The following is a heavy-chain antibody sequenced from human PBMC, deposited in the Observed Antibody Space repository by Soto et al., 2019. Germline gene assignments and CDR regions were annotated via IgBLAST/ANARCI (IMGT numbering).Heavy chain of an antibody. V-gene: IGHV4-39*01. J-gene: IGHJ4*02. CDR2: GYHGGNT. Sequence: QLQLQESGPGLVKPSETQSLTCTVSGGSISSNSYYWAWIRQPPGKGLEWIGSGYHGGNTYYNPSHEGRVTLSVDTSTNQFSLKLNSVTAADTAVYYCARHLSGYGYLYFEYWGQGILVTVSS. CDR1: GGSISSNSYY. D-gene: IGHD5-18*01. CDR3: ARHLSGYGYLYFEY.